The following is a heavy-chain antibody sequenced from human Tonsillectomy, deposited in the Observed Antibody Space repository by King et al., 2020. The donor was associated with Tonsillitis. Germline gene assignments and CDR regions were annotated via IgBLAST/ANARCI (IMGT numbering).Heavy chain of an antibody. V-gene: IGHV3-9*01. D-gene: IGHD3-22*01. Sequence: QLVQSGGGLVQPGRSLRLSCAASGFTFDDYAMHWVRQAPGKGLEWVSGISWNSGSIGYADSVKGRFTISRDNAKNSLYLQMNSLRAEGTALYYCAKDKSEGSGYYPNTGWNYYFDYWGHGTPVTVSS. CDR2: ISWNSGSI. J-gene: IGHJ4*01. CDR3: AKDKSEGSGYYPNTGWNYYFDY. CDR1: GFTFDDYA.